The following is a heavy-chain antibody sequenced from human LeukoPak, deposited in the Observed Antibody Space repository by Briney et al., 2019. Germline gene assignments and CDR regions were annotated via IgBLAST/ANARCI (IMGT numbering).Heavy chain of an antibody. D-gene: IGHD6-13*01. CDR2: MNPNSGNT. CDR1: GYTFTSYD. V-gene: IGHV1-8*01. J-gene: IGHJ5*02. CDR3: ATAAAEGKSGWFDP. Sequence: ASVKVSCKASGYTFTSYDINWVRQATGQGLEWMGWMNPNSGNTGYAQKFQGRVTMTRNTSISTAYMELSSLRSEDTAVYYCATAAAEGKSGWFDPWGQGTLVTVSS.